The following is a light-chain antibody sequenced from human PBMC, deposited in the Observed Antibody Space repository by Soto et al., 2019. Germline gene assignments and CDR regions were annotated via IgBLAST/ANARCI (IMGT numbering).Light chain of an antibody. CDR3: QQYNNWPRT. CDR2: GAS. J-gene: IGKJ1*01. V-gene: IGKV3-15*01. Sequence: EIVMTQPPATLSVSPGGRATLSCRASQSISGALAWYQQKPGQAPRLLIYGASTRATSFPARFSGSGSGTEFTLTISSLQSEDSAVYYCQQYNNWPRTFGQGTKVDIK. CDR1: QSISGA.